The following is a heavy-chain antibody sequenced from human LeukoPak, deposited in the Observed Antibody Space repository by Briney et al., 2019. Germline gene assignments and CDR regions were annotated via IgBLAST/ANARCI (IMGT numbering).Heavy chain of an antibody. CDR1: GYTFTGYY. J-gene: IGHJ5*02. V-gene: IGHV1-2*06. CDR2: INPNSGGT. CDR3: ARDARIAAAGTSKAKNWFDP. Sequence: GASVKVSCKASGYTFTGYYMHWVRQAPGQGLEWMGRINPNSGGTNYAQKFQGRVTMTRDTSISTAYMELSRLRSDDTAAYYCARDARIAAAGTSKAKNWFDPWGQGTLVTVSS. D-gene: IGHD6-13*01.